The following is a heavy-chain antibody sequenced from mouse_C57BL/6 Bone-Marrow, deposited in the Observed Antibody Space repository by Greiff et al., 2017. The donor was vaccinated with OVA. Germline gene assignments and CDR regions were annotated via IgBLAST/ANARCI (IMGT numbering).Heavy chain of an antibody. CDR3: ARLDGYSAMDY. D-gene: IGHD2-3*01. CDR2: IYPGGGYT. CDR1: GYTFTNYW. Sequence: VQLQQSGAELVRPGTSVKMSCKASGYTFTNYWIGWAKQRPGHGLEWIGDIYPGGGYTNYNEKFKGKATLTADKSSSTAYMQISSLTSEDSAIYYDARLDGYSAMDYWGQGTSVTVSS. J-gene: IGHJ4*01. V-gene: IGHV1-63*01.